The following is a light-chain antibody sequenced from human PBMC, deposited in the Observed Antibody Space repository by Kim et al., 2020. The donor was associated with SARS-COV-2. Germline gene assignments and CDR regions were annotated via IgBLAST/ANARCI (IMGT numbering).Light chain of an antibody. J-gene: IGLJ2*01. Sequence: PGQTASITCSGDKLGDKYACWYQQKPGQSPVLVIYQDTKRPSGIPERFSGSNSGNTATLTTRGTQAMDEADYYCQAWDSNSFYVVFGGGTQLTVL. CDR2: QDT. CDR3: QAWDSNSFYVV. V-gene: IGLV3-1*01. CDR1: KLGDKY.